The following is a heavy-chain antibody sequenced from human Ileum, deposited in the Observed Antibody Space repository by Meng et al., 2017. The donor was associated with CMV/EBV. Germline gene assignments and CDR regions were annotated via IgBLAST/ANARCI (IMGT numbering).Heavy chain of an antibody. Sequence: ASGYTFTSYDMHWVRQAPGQGLEWMGIINPSGGSTSCAQKFQGRVTMTRDTSTSTVYMELSSLRSEDTAVYYCARQSGSYYGGLVDYWGQGTLVTVSS. V-gene: IGHV1-46*01. J-gene: IGHJ4*02. CDR1: GYTFTSYD. CDR3: ARQSGSYYGGLVDY. CDR2: INPSGGST. D-gene: IGHD1-26*01.